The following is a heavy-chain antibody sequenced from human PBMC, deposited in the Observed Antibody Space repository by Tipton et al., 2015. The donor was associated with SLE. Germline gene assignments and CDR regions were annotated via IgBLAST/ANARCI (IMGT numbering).Heavy chain of an antibody. D-gene: IGHD1-26*01. CDR2: VFYSAST. V-gene: IGHV4-59*01. CDR3: ARGSGLEGAPDAFDI. CDR1: GGSISTYY. J-gene: IGHJ3*02. Sequence: TLSLTCTVSGGSISTYYWTWIRQSPEKGLEWIGYVFYSASTNYNPSLESRVTISLDTSKNQFSLKLSSVTAADTAVYYCARGSGLEGAPDAFDIWGQGTMVTVSS.